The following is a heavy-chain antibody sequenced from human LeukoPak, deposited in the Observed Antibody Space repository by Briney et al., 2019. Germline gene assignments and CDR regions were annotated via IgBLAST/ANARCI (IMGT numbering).Heavy chain of an antibody. CDR3: ARALGYRSSTSCYLAPNYYCYYMDV. D-gene: IGHD2-2*01. Sequence: GGSLRLSCAASGFTFSSYWMHWVRQAPGKGLEWVSGINWNGGSTGYADSVKGRFTISRDNAKNSLYLQMNSLRAEDTALYYCARALGYRSSTSCYLAPNYYCYYMDVWGKGTTVTVSS. CDR1: GFTFSSYW. CDR2: INWNGGST. V-gene: IGHV3-20*04. J-gene: IGHJ6*03.